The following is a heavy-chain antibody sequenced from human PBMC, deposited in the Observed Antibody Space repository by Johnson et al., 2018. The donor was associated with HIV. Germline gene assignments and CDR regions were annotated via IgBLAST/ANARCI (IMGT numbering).Heavy chain of an antibody. D-gene: IGHD6-13*01. J-gene: IGHJ3*02. CDR2: IYSDGSA. V-gene: IGHV3-53*01. Sequence: VQLVESGGGLIQPGGSLRLSCAASEFTVSSYDMSYVRQSTWKGLEWVSVIYSDGSAYYADSVKGRFTISRDNSKNTVYLQMNSLRADDTAFYYCARVSSLATDAFDIWGRGAMVTVSS. CDR3: ARVSSLATDAFDI. CDR1: EFTVSSYD.